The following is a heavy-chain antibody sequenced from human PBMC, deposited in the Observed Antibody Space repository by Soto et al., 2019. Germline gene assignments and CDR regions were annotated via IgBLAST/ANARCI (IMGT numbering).Heavy chain of an antibody. CDR1: GGSISSYY. CDR2: VHHSWGS. J-gene: IGHJ6*02. Sequence: QVQLQESGPGLVKPSETLSLSCTVSGGSISSYYWSWFRQSPGKRMEWIGYVHHSWGSSYNPSLQSXVPXSLDTSKSQFSLKVTSVTATATAVYYCARQGFGPLHGLVDVWGQGTTVTVSS. CDR3: ARQGFGPLHGLVDV. V-gene: IGHV4-59*08. D-gene: IGHD3-10*01.